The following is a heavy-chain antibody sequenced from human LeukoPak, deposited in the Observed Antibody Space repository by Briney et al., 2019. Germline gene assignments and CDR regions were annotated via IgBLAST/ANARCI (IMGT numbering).Heavy chain of an antibody. D-gene: IGHD3-16*01. CDR2: LNHSGST. CDR3: ARVVGYDYVWGSNEHPFDY. J-gene: IGHJ4*02. V-gene: IGHV4-34*01. CDR1: ARPLSTYY. Sequence: PSDTLPLPCFVSARPLSTYYWSWLRPPPGKGLEWIGELNHSGSTNYNPSLKSRVTISVDTSKNHFSLKLISVPAAHTAVLYCARVVGYDYVWGSNEHPFDYWGQGTLVTVSS.